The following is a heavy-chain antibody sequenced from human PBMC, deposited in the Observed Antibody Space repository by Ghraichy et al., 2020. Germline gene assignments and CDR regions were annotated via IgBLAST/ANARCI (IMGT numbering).Heavy chain of an antibody. Sequence: SETLSLTCVVYGGSFPSYYGTWIRQPPGRGLEWIGNINHSGITKYNPSLKSRVTMSVDTAKNQFTLKLSSVTAADTAVYYCARLRYGSGTYYSYSYYMDGWGRGTAVTVSS. J-gene: IGHJ6*03. CDR2: INHSGIT. CDR3: ARLRYGSGTYYSYSYYMDG. V-gene: IGHV4-34*01. D-gene: IGHD3-10*01. CDR1: GGSFPSYY.